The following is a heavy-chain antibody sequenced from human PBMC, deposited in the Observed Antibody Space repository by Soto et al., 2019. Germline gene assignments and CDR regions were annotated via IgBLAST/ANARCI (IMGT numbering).Heavy chain of an antibody. V-gene: IGHV4-59*02. D-gene: IGHD2-21*02. CDR3: ARVFPSYCGGDCAYFDS. CDR2: IFYSGST. CDR1: GGSVNCYY. J-gene: IGHJ4*02. Sequence: QVQLQESGPGLVRPSETLSLTCTVSGGSVNCYYWSWIRQTPGKGPEWIGYIFYSGSTNSNPSLKSRASMSVDMSKNQFSLRLSSLTAADTAVYYCARVFPSYCGGDCAYFDSWGQGILVTVSS.